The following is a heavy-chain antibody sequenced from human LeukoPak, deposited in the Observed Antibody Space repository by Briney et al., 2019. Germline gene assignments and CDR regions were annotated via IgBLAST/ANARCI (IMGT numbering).Heavy chain of an antibody. CDR3: ARDPLYYYGSGRDLYYYYGMDV. Sequence: SVKVSCKASGGTFSSYAISWVRQAPGQGLEWMGGIIPIFGTANYAQKFQGRVTITADESTSTAYMELGSLRSEDTAVYYCARDPLYYYGSGRDLYYYYGMDVWGQGATVTVSS. CDR1: GGTFSSYA. D-gene: IGHD3-10*01. V-gene: IGHV1-69*01. J-gene: IGHJ6*02. CDR2: IIPIFGTA.